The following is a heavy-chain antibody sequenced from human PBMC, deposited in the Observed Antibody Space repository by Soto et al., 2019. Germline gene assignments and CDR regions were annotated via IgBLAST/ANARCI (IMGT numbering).Heavy chain of an antibody. D-gene: IGHD5-18*01. V-gene: IGHV3-53*01. Sequence: EVQLVESGGGLIQPGGSLRLSCAASGFIVSSTYMSWVRQAPGKGLEWVSVIYSGGSTYYADSVKSRFTISRDNSKNTLYLQMNSLRAEDTAVYYCARSGYSYGPFDYWGQGTLVTVSS. J-gene: IGHJ4*02. CDR3: ARSGYSYGPFDY. CDR1: GFIVSSTY. CDR2: IYSGGST.